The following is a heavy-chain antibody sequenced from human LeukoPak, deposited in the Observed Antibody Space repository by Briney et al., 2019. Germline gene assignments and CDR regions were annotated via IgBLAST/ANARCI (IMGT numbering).Heavy chain of an antibody. CDR1: GGTFSSYA. V-gene: IGHV1-69*01. J-gene: IGHJ4*02. CDR3: ARDPHEFSSGWSHFDY. D-gene: IGHD6-19*01. CDR2: IIPIFGTA. Sequence: SVKVSCKASGGTFSSYAISWVRQAPGQGLEWMGGIIPIFGTANYAQKFQGRVTITADESTSTAYMELSSLRSDDTAVYYCARDPHEFSSGWSHFDYWGQGTLVTVSP.